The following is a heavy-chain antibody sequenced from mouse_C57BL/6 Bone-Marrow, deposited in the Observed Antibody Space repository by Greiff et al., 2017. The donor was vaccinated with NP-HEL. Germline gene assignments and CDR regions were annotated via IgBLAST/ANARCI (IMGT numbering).Heavy chain of an antibody. V-gene: IGHV5-17*01. J-gene: IGHJ2*01. CDR1: GFTFSDYG. CDR2: ISSGSSTI. D-gene: IGHD3-2*02. Sequence: EVQVVESGGGLVKPGGSLKLSCAASGFTFSDYGMHWVRQAPEKGLAWVAYISSGSSTIYYADTVKGRFTISRDNAKNTLFLQMTSLRSEDTAMYYCARRTAQATYPDYWGQGTTLTVSS. CDR3: ARRTAQATYPDY.